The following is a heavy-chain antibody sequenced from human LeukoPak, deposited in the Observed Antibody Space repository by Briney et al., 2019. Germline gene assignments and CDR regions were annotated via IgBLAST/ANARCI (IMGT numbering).Heavy chain of an antibody. CDR1: GGSISSSSYY. Sequence: SETLSLTCTVSGGSISSSSYYWGWIRQPPGTGLEWIGSIYYSGSTNYNPSLKSRVTMSVDTSKNQFSLKLSSVAAADTAVYYCASEAYYYDSSGYYKYWGQGTLVTVSS. CDR3: ASEAYYYDSSGYYKY. J-gene: IGHJ4*02. V-gene: IGHV4-39*07. D-gene: IGHD3-22*01. CDR2: IYYSGST.